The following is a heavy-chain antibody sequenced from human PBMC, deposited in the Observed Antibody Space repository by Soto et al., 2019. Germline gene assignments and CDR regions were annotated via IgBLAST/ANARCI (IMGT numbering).Heavy chain of an antibody. V-gene: IGHV3-23*01. J-gene: IGHJ4*02. CDR2: IGGSGGNT. CDR3: ARVASDYINSVDH. CDR1: GFIFNAYA. D-gene: IGHD4-4*01. Sequence: EVQLLESGGGLVQPGESLRLSCAASGFIFNAYAMTWVRQAPGKGPEWVSAIGGSGGNTYYAASVKGRFTISRENSKDTVNLEMNRLRVDDTAVYFCARVASDYINSVDHWGQGILVTVSS.